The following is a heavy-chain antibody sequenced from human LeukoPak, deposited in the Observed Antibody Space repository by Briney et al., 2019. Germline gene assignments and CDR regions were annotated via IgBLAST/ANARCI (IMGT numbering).Heavy chain of an antibody. V-gene: IGHV1-69*02. J-gene: IGHJ4*02. CDR3: ASGRYYYDSSGYSDY. Sequence: SVKVSCKASGGTFSSYTISWVRQAPGQGLEWMGRIISILGIANYAQKFQGRVTITADKSTSTAYMELSSLRSEDTAVYYCASGRYYYDSSGYSDYWGQGTLVTVSS. D-gene: IGHD3-22*01. CDR2: IISILGIA. CDR1: GGTFSSYT.